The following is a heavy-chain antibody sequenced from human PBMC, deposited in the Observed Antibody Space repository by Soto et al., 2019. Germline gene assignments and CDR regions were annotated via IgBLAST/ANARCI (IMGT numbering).Heavy chain of an antibody. D-gene: IGHD2-2*01. CDR2: ISGSGGST. V-gene: IGHV3-23*01. CDR3: AKRGPVPAAIHYYYYGMDV. CDR1: GFTFSSYA. J-gene: IGHJ6*02. Sequence: EVQLLESGGGLVQPGGSLRLSCAASGFTFSSYAMSWVRQAPGKGLEWVSAISGSGGSTYYADSGKGRFTISRDNSKNTLYLQMNSLRAEDTAVYYCAKRGPVPAAIHYYYYGMDVWGQGTTVTVSS.